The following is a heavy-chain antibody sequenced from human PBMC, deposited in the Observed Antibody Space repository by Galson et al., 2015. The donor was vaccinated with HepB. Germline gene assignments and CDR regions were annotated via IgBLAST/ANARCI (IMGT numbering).Heavy chain of an antibody. V-gene: IGHV3-7*01. CDR1: GFTFSRYW. CDR2: IKQDGSEK. J-gene: IGHJ6*03. Sequence: SLRLSCAASGFTFSRYWMSWVRQAPGKGLEWVANIKQDGSEKCYVDSVKGRFTISRDNAKNSLYLQMNSLRAEDTAVYYCASSTVPIAYYHYYYMDVWGKGTTVTVSS. D-gene: IGHD4-17*01. CDR3: ASSTVPIAYYHYYYMDV.